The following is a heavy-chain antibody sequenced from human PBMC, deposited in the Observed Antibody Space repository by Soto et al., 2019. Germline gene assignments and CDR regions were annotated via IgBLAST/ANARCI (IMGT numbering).Heavy chain of an antibody. CDR2: IYYSGST. Sequence: SETLSLTCTVSGGSISSGGYYWSWIRQHPGKGLEWIGYIYYSGSTYYNPSLKSRVTISVDTSKNQFSLKLSSVTAADTAVYYCATVNSGYDSSGYYSFDYWGQGTLVTVSS. CDR3: ATVNSGYDSSGYYSFDY. CDR1: GGSISSGGYY. V-gene: IGHV4-31*03. D-gene: IGHD3-22*01. J-gene: IGHJ4*02.